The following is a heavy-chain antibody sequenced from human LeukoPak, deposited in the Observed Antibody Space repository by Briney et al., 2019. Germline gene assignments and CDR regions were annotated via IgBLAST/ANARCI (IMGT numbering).Heavy chain of an antibody. J-gene: IGHJ4*02. D-gene: IGHD6-13*01. CDR2: INPSGGST. Sequence: GASVKVSCKVSGYTFTSYYMHWVRQAPGQGLEWMGIINPSGGSTSYAQKFQGRVTMTRDMSTSTVYMELSSLRSEDTAVYYCALRPGPYSSTDYWGQGTLVTVSS. V-gene: IGHV1-46*01. CDR1: GYTFTSYY. CDR3: ALRPGPYSSTDY.